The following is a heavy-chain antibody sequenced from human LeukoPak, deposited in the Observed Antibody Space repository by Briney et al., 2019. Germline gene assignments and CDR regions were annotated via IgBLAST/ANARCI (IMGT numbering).Heavy chain of an antibody. CDR3: AMTSPGSGSSWYY. D-gene: IGHD6-13*01. CDR1: GYRFTSFW. Sequence: GESLKISCKDSGYRFTSFWIGWVGQMPGKGLEWLGIIYSGDSDTRYSPSFQGQVTISADKSISTAYLQWSSLKASDTAMYYCAMTSPGSGSSWYYWGQGTLVTVSS. V-gene: IGHV5-51*01. CDR2: IYSGDSDT. J-gene: IGHJ4*02.